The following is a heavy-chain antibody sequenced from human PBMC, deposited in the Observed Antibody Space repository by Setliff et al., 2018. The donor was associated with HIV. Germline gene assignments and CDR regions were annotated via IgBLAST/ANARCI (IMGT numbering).Heavy chain of an antibody. CDR3: ARGMLRSSWYAHHDAFDI. CDR2: IYYSGST. D-gene: IGHD6-13*01. V-gene: IGHV4-59*01. Sequence: ASETLSLTCTVSGGSISSYYWSWIRQPPGEGLEWIGYIYYSGSTNYNPSLKSRVTISVDTSKNQFSLKLSSVTAADTAVYYCARGMLRSSWYAHHDAFDIWGQGTMVTVSS. CDR1: GGSISSYY. J-gene: IGHJ3*02.